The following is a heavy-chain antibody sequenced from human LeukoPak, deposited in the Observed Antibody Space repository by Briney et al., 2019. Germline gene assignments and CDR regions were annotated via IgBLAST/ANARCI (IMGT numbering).Heavy chain of an antibody. V-gene: IGHV4-4*07. D-gene: IGHD3-9*01. Sequence: SETLSLTCTVSGGSISSYYWSWIRQPAGKGLEWIGRIYTSGSTNYNPSLKSRVTMSVDTSKNQFSLKLSSLTAADTAVYYCAREYYDILTGYPQIDYWGQGTLVTVSS. J-gene: IGHJ4*02. CDR3: AREYYDILTGYPQIDY. CDR2: IYTSGST. CDR1: GGSISSYY.